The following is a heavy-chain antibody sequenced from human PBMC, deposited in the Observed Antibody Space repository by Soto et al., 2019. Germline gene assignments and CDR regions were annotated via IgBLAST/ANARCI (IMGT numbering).Heavy chain of an antibody. J-gene: IGHJ6*03. V-gene: IGHV3-33*01. CDR1: GFTFSSYG. D-gene: IGHD3-3*01. Sequence: GGSLRLSCAASGFTFSSYGMHWVRQAPGKGLERVAVIWYDGSNKYYADSVKGRFTISRDNSKNTLYLQMNSLRAEDTAVYYCARDVLSYYDFWSGYLHYYYYYYMDVWGKGTTVTVS. CDR3: ARDVLSYYDFWSGYLHYYYYYYMDV. CDR2: IWYDGSNK.